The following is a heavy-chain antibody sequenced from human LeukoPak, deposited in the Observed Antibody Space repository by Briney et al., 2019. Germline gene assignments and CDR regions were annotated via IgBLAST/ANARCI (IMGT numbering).Heavy chain of an antibody. Sequence: GGSLRLSCAASGFTFSNDGMNWVAQAPGKGLEWVARVKSKAVGETTSYAAPVKGRFSILRDDSRDMVYLQMNSLEAEDTVVYYGTTFDADCYLNFWGQGTLVIVSS. CDR2: VKSKAVGETT. D-gene: IGHD2-21*02. CDR1: GFTFSNDG. CDR3: TTFDADCYLNF. V-gene: IGHV3-15*01. J-gene: IGHJ4*02.